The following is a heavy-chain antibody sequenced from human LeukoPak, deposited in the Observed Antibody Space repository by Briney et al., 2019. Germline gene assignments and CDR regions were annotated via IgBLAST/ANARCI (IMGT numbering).Heavy chain of an antibody. CDR1: GLSVSSNY. D-gene: IGHD3-22*01. CDR2: IYSGGST. CDR3: ARDSGYVADYYDNRGP. Sequence: GGSLRLSCAASGLSVSSNYMSWVRQAPGKGLEWVSVIYSGGSTYYAGSVKGRFSISRDKSKNTLYLQMNNLRAEDTAVYYCARDSGYVADYYDNRGPWGQGALVTVSS. J-gene: IGHJ5*02. V-gene: IGHV3-53*01.